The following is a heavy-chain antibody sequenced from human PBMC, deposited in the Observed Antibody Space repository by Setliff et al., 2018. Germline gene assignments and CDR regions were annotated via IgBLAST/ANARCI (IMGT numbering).Heavy chain of an antibody. CDR1: GYTLTTYF. D-gene: IGHD3-22*01. CDR3: ARGIYYFDIMGDP. V-gene: IGHV1-18*01. J-gene: IGHJ5*02. CDR2: ISAYNGNT. Sequence: ASVKVSCKASGYTLTTYFMNWVRQAPGQGLEWMGWISAYNGNTAYAQKFQDRVILTTDTSTTTGYMELRSLRSDDTAVYYCARGIYYFDIMGDPWGQGTLVTVSS.